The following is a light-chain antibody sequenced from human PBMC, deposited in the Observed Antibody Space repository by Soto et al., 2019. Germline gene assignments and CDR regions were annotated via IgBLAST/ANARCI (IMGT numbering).Light chain of an antibody. Sequence: DIHMTQSPSTLSASVGDRVTITCRASQSLSTWLAWYQQTPGKAPQLLIFDASNLVSGVPSRFSGTGYGTEFTLTISGLQPDDFASYYCQQYTTYPYTFGQGTKLE. CDR3: QQYTTYPYT. CDR1: QSLSTW. V-gene: IGKV1-5*01. CDR2: DAS. J-gene: IGKJ2*01.